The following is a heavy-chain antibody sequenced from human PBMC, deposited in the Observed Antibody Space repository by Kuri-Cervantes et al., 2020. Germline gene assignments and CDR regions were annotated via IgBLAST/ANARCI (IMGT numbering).Heavy chain of an antibody. Sequence: GGSLRLSCAASGFTFSSYAMSWVRQAPGRGLEWLSIITGDGTNTLHADSVRGRFTISRDNSKDTLYLQMNSLRAEDTAVYYCAKSIRGVRGVIIGWFDPWGQGTLVTVSS. D-gene: IGHD3-10*01. CDR1: GFTFSSYA. J-gene: IGHJ5*02. CDR3: AKSIRGVRGVIIGWFDP. V-gene: IGHV3-23*03. CDR2: ITGDGTNT.